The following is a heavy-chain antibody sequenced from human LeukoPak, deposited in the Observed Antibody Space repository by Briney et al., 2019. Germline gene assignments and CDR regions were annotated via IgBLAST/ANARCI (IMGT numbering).Heavy chain of an antibody. D-gene: IGHD3-22*01. Sequence: GGSLRLSCAASGFTFSSYAMHWVRQAPGKGLEWVAVISYDGSNKYYADSVKGRFTISRDNSKNTLYLQMNSLRAEDTAVYYCARDWSANYYDSSGLFDYWGQGTLVTVSS. V-gene: IGHV3-30-3*01. CDR2: ISYDGSNK. CDR3: ARDWSANYYDSSGLFDY. CDR1: GFTFSSYA. J-gene: IGHJ4*02.